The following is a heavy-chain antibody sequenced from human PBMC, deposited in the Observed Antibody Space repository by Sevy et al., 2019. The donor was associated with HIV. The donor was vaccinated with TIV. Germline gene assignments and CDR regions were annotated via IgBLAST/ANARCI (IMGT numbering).Heavy chain of an antibody. Sequence: GGSLRLSCAASGFTFSSFGMHWVRQAPGKGLEWVAVIWFDGSNTYYADSVKGRFTISRDIAQNTLHLQMNSLRAEDTALYYCARDLEFYDSGDYGPAFMPDFWGHGTLVTVSS. V-gene: IGHV3-33*01. J-gene: IGHJ4*01. D-gene: IGHD4-17*01. CDR2: IWFDGSNT. CDR1: GFTFSSFG. CDR3: ARDLEFYDSGDYGPAFMPDF.